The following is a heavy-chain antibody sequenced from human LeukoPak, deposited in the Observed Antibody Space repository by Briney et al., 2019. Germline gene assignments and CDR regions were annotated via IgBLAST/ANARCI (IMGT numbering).Heavy chain of an antibody. CDR1: GFIFSGHT. CDR3: VRKMKTGSSSGDYGY. V-gene: IGHV3-21*06. D-gene: IGHD1-1*01. CDR2: ISTSSTYI. J-gene: IGHJ4*02. Sequence: GGSLRLSCAASGFIFSGHTMNWVRQAPGRGLEWVSSISTSSTYIYYTDSVKGRFTISRDNAKNSMYLQMSSLRAEDTAIYYCVRKMKTGSSSGDYGYWGQGTLVTVSS.